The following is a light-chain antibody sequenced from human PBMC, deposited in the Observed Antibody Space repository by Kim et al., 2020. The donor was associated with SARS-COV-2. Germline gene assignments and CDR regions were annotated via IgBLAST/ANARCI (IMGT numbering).Light chain of an antibody. J-gene: IGKJ1*01. CDR2: GAS. Sequence: SPGERVTLSCRASQSVASNFLAWYQQKPGQAPRLLIYGASSRATGIPDRFSGSGSGTDFTLTVSRLEPEDFAVYYCQQYANIPRTFGQGTKVDIK. V-gene: IGKV3-20*01. CDR3: QQYANIPRT. CDR1: QSVASNF.